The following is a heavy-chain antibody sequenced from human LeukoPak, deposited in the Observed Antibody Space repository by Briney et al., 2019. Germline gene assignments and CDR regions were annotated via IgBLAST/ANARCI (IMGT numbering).Heavy chain of an antibody. D-gene: IGHD3-10*01. CDR3: ARDYYGSGSYSEFGY. J-gene: IGHJ4*02. Sequence: ASVNVSCKASGYTFTGYYMHWVRQAPGQGLEWMGWNNPNSGGTNYAQKIQGRVTMTRDTSIRTAYMELSRLRSDDTAVYYCARDYYGSGSYSEFGYWGQGTLVTVSS. V-gene: IGHV1-2*02. CDR2: NNPNSGGT. CDR1: GYTFTGYY.